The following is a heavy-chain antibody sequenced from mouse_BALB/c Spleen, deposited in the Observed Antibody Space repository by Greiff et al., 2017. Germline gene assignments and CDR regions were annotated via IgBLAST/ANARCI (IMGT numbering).Heavy chain of an antibody. V-gene: IGHV5-4*02. CDR1: GFTFSDYS. CDR3: ARRGYSYDAMDY. CDR2: ISDGGSYT. Sequence: EVKLVDSGGGLVKPGGSLQLSCAASGFTFSDYSMYWVRQTPEKRLEWVATISDGGSYTYYPDSVIGRFTISRDNARNNMYLQMSSLKSEDTAMDYCARRGYSYDAMDYWGQGTAVTVSS. D-gene: IGHD2-3*01. J-gene: IGHJ4*01.